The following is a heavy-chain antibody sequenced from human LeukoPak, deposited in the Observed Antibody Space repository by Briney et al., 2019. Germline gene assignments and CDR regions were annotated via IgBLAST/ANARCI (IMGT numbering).Heavy chain of an antibody. D-gene: IGHD2/OR15-2a*01. CDR3: ARGADWQVLEYYYYYMDV. Sequence: GGSLRLSCAASGFTFSSYSMNWVRQAPGKGLEWVSSISSSSSYIYYADSVKGRFTISRDNAKNSLYLQMNSLRAEDTAIYYCARGADWQVLEYYYYYMDVWGRGTTVTVSS. CDR2: ISSSSSYI. J-gene: IGHJ6*03. V-gene: IGHV3-21*04. CDR1: GFTFSSYS.